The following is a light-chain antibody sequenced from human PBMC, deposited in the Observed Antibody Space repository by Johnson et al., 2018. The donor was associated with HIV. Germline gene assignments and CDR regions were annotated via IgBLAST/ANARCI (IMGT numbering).Light chain of an antibody. CDR2: DNN. V-gene: IGLV1-51*01. CDR3: GTWDSSLSAGGANYV. CDR1: SSNIGNNY. J-gene: IGLJ1*01. Sequence: LTQPPSVSAAPGQKVTISCSGTSSNIGNNYVSWYQQFPGTAPKLVIYDNNNRPSGITDRFSGSKSGTSATLGITGLQTGDEADYYCGTWDSSLSAGGANYVFGTGTKVTVL.